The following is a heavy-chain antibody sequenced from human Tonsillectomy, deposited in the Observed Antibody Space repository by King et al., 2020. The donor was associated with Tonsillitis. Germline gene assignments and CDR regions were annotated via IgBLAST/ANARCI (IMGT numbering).Heavy chain of an antibody. CDR1: GFTFSSYA. CDR2: ISGSGGST. Sequence: VQLVESGGGLVQPGGSLRLSCAASGFTFSSYAMSWVRQAPGKGLEWVSAISGSGGSTYYADSVKGRFTISRDNSKNTLYLQMNSLRAEDTAVYYCAKAYCGGDCYSQYYFDYWGQGTLVTVSS. CDR3: AKAYCGGDCYSQYYFDY. J-gene: IGHJ4*02. D-gene: IGHD2-21*02. V-gene: IGHV3-23*04.